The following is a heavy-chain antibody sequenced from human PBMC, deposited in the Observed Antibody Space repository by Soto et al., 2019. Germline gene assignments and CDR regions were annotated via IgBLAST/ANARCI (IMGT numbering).Heavy chain of an antibody. CDR1: GYSFTSYW. D-gene: IGHD5-12*01. J-gene: IGHJ6*02. CDR2: IYPGDSDT. CDR3: ARLQILDTVATRDYYGMDV. Sequence: PGESLKISCKGSGYSFTSYWIGWVRQMPGKGLEWMGIIYPGDSDTRYSPSFQGQVTISADKSISTAYLQWSSLKASDTAMYYCARLQILDTVATRDYYGMDVWGQGTTVTVSS. V-gene: IGHV5-51*01.